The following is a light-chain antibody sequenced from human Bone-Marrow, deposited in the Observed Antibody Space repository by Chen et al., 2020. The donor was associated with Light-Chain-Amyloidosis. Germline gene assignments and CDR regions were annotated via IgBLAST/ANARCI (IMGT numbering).Light chain of an antibody. Sequence: SYVLTQPSSASVAPGQTPTIACGGNNIGSTSVHWYQQTPGQAPLLVVYDDSDRPSGIPERLSGSNSGNTATLTISRVEAGDEADYYCQVWDRSSDRPVFGGGTKLTVL. V-gene: IGLV3-21*02. CDR2: DDS. CDR1: NIGSTS. J-gene: IGLJ3*02. CDR3: QVWDRSSDRPV.